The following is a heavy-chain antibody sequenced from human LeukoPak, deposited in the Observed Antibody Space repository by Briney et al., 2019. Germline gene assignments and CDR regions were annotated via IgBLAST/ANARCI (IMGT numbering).Heavy chain of an antibody. CDR2: ISGDGVST. Sequence: GGSLRLSCAASGFMFDDSAMHWVRQAPGKGLEWVSLISGDGVSTFYADSVKGRFTISRDNSKNSLSLQMDSPTTEDTALYYCAKEGYSHTSNYFDNWGQGILVTVSS. D-gene: IGHD2-15*01. CDR1: GFMFDDSA. CDR3: AKEGYSHTSNYFDN. V-gene: IGHV3-43*02. J-gene: IGHJ4*02.